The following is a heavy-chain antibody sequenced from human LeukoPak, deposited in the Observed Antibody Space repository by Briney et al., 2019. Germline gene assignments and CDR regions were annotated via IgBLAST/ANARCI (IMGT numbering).Heavy chain of an antibody. CDR2: IYRGGVTT. V-gene: IGHV3-53*01. Sequence: GGSLRLSCAASGFTVIRNYMTWVRQAPGKGLEWVSVIYRGGVTTYYEDSVKGIFTIARDNSKNKLYLQMNSLRADDTAVYYWARNWGSSWFFDYWGQGTLVTVSP. CDR1: GFTVIRNY. CDR3: ARNWGSSWFFDY. J-gene: IGHJ4*02. D-gene: IGHD6-13*01.